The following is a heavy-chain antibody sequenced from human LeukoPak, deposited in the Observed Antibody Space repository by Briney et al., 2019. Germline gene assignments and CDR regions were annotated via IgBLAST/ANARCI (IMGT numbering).Heavy chain of an antibody. Sequence: GGSLRLSCAASGFTFSSYAMSWVRQAPGKGLGWVSAISGSGGSTYYADSVKGRFTISRDNSKNTLYLQMNSLRAEDTAVYYCAKRAVSSGWYRYYFDYWGQGTLVTVSS. CDR3: AKRAVSSGWYRYYFDY. CDR1: GFTFSSYA. V-gene: IGHV3-23*01. CDR2: ISGSGGST. D-gene: IGHD6-19*01. J-gene: IGHJ4*02.